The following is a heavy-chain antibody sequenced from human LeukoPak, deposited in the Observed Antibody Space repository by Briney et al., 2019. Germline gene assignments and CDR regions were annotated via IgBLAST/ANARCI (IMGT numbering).Heavy chain of an antibody. V-gene: IGHV3-48*03. Sequence: GGSLRLSCAASGFTFSSCEMNWVRQAPGKGLEWVSYISSSGSTIYYADSVKGRFTISRDNAKNSLYLQMNSLRAEDTAVYYCARSTVGYYYYYGMDVWGQGTTVTVSS. J-gene: IGHJ6*02. CDR2: ISSSGSTI. CDR3: ARSTVGYYYYYGMDV. CDR1: GFTFSSCE. D-gene: IGHD4-23*01.